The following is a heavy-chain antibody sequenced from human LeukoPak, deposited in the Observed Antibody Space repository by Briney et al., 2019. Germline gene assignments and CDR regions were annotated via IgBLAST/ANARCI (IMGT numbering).Heavy chain of an antibody. V-gene: IGHV4-59*01. Sequence: SETLSLTCTVSGGSISSYYWSWIRQPPGKGLEWIGYIYYSGSTNYNPSLKSRVTISVDTSKNQFSLKLSSVTAADTAVYYCARSPIPLRFFANWFDPWGQGTLVTVSS. CDR2: IYYSGST. CDR1: GGSISSYY. J-gene: IGHJ5*02. CDR3: ARSPIPLRFFANWFDP. D-gene: IGHD3-3*01.